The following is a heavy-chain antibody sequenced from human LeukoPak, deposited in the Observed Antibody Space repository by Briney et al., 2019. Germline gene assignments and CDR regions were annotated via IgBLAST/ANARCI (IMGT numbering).Heavy chain of an antibody. CDR2: IYYSGST. J-gene: IGHJ5*02. Sequence: SETLSLTCTVSGGSISSYYWSWIRQPPGKGLEWIGYIYYSGSTNYNPSLKSRVTISVGTSKNQFSLKLSSVTAADTAVYYCARAQRSEVEGWFDPWGQGTLVTVSS. CDR3: ARAQRSEVEGWFDP. CDR1: GGSISSYY. V-gene: IGHV4-59*01. D-gene: IGHD5-24*01.